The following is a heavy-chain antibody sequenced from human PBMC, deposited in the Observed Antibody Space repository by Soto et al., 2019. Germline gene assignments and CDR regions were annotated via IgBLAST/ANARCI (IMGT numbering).Heavy chain of an antibody. CDR3: ASTGIAAAGTPPQRYSDY. V-gene: IGHV4-34*01. CDR1: GGSFSGYY. J-gene: IGHJ4*02. CDR2: INHSGST. D-gene: IGHD6-13*01. Sequence: QVQLQQWGAGLLKPSETLSLTCAVYGGSFSGYYWSWIRQPPGKGLEWIGEINHSGSTNYNPSLKSRVTISVDTSKNQFSLKLSSVTAADTAVYYCASTGIAAAGTPPQRYSDYWGQGTLVTVSS.